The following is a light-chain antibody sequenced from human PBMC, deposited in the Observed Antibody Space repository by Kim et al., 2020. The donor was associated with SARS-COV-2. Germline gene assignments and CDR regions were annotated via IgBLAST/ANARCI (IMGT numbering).Light chain of an antibody. CDR1: TSDVGAHNY. CDR2: DVT. CDR3: SSYTTTSTSV. Sequence: GQSITISCTGTTSDVGAHNYVSWYQQHPGKAPKLMIYDVTKRPSGVSNRFSGSKSGNTASLAISGLQAEDEADYYCSSYTTTSTSVFGGGTRLTVL. V-gene: IGLV2-14*04. J-gene: IGLJ2*01.